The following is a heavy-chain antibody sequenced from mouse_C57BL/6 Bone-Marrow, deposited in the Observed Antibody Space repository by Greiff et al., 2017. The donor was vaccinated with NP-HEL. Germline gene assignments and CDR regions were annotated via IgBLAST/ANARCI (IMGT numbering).Heavy chain of an antibody. CDR2: IDPSDSYT. Sequence: QVQLQQSGAELVKPGASVKLSCKASGYTLTSYWMQWMKQRPGQGLEWIGEIDPSDSYTNYNQKFMGKATLTVDTSSNTAYMQLSSLTSEDSAVYYCARGDALAYWGQGTLVTVSA. V-gene: IGHV1-50*01. D-gene: IGHD3-3*01. CDR1: GYTLTSYW. CDR3: ARGDALAY. J-gene: IGHJ3*01.